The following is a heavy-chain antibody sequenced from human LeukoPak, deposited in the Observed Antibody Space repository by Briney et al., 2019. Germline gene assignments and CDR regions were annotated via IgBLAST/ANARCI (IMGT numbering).Heavy chain of an antibody. D-gene: IGHD3-10*01. Sequence: ASVKVSRKVSVYTLTELSMHWVRQAPGKGGEWGGGFDPEDGETIYAQKFQRRGTMTEDTSTDTAYMELSSLRPEDTAVYYCAAPSYGSGSYHAYGYWGQGTLVTVSS. CDR1: VYTLTELS. CDR2: FDPEDGET. CDR3: AAPSYGSGSYHAYGY. J-gene: IGHJ4*02. V-gene: IGHV1-24*01.